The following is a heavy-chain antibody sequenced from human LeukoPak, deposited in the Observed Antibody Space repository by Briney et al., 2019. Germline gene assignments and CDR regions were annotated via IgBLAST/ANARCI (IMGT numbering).Heavy chain of an antibody. CDR2: ISAYNGNT. D-gene: IGHD3-9*01. CDR1: GYTFTSYG. V-gene: IGHV1-18*01. J-gene: IGHJ6*02. CDR3: ARAGSYDILTYYYYGMDV. Sequence: GASVTVSCKASGYTFTSYGISWVRQAPGQGLEWMGWISAYNGNTNYAQKLQGRVTMTTDTSTSTAYMELRSLRSDDTAVYYCARAGSYDILTYYYYGMDVWGQGTTVTVSS.